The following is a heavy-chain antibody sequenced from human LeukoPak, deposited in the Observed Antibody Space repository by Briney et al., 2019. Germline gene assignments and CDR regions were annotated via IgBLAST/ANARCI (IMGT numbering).Heavy chain of an antibody. J-gene: IGHJ3*01. Sequence: GGSLTLSCAASGFTFYDYAMHWVRQVPGKVLEWVGGGNRDSTTIAYGDSVKGRFTIFRDNARNSLYLQMDSLRTEDTALYYCAKDLAVGTTPRVYAFDVWGQGTMVTVS. CDR3: AKDLAVGTTPRVYAFDV. CDR1: GFTFYDYA. D-gene: IGHD1-26*01. CDR2: GNRDSTTI. V-gene: IGHV3-9*01.